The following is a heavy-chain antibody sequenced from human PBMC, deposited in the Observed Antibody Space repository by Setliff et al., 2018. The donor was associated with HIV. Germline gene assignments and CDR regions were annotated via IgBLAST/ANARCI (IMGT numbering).Heavy chain of an antibody. D-gene: IGHD2-15*01. J-gene: IGHJ5*02. V-gene: IGHV4-38-2*01. Sequence: PSETLSLTCDVSGFSISSRYYWGWIRQSPGKGLEWIGNIYHTGSSYYNPSLNDRATISLDTSKNQFSLKLSSVTAADTAVYYCARSGCSGGSCYSFDPWGQGTLVTVS. CDR2: IYHTGSS. CDR1: GFSISSRYY. CDR3: ARSGCSGGSCYSFDP.